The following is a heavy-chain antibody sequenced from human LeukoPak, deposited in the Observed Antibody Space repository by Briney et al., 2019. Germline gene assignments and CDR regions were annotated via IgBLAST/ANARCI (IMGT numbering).Heavy chain of an antibody. J-gene: IGHJ4*02. Sequence: GSLRLSCAASGFTFSDAWMSWVRQAPGKGLEWVANIKLDGSDKYYVDSVKGRFTISRDNAKSSLYLRMNSLRAEDTAVYYCARDSSGPDSWGQGTLVTVSS. V-gene: IGHV3-7*01. CDR1: GFTFSDAW. CDR3: ARDSSGPDS. CDR2: IKLDGSDK. D-gene: IGHD3-10*01.